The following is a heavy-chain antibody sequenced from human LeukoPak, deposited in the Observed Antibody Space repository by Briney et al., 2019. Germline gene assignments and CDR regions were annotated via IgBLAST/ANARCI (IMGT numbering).Heavy chain of an antibody. J-gene: IGHJ4*02. V-gene: IGHV3-30*03. CDR2: ISYDGSNK. D-gene: IGHD1/OR15-1a*01. CDR3: ARGGTARACRFFDY. CDR1: GFTFSSYG. Sequence: PGGSLRLSCAASGFTFSSYGMHWVRQAPGKGLEWVAVISYDGSNKYYADSVKGRFTISRDNSKNTLYLQMNSLRAEDTAVYYCARGGTARACRFFDYWGQGTLVTVSS.